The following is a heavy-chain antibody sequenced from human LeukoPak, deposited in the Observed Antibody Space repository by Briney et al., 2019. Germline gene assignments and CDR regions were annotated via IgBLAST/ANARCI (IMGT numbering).Heavy chain of an antibody. CDR3: ATVSSSWRRGWFDP. CDR2: IYYSGST. CDR1: GGSISSSSYY. Sequence: SETLSLTCTVSGGSISSSSYYWGWIRQPPGKGLEWIGSIYYSGSTYYNPSLKSRVTISVDTSKNQFSLKLSSVTAADTAVYYCATVSSSWRRGWFDPWGQGTLVTVSS. V-gene: IGHV4-39*07. D-gene: IGHD6-13*01. J-gene: IGHJ5*02.